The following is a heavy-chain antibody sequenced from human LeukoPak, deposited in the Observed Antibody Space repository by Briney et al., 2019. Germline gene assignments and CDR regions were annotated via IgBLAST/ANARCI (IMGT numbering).Heavy chain of an antibody. CDR2: IYYSGST. Sequence: SETLSLTCAVYGGSFSGYYWGWIRQPPGKGLEWIGSIYYSGSTYYNPSLKSRVTISVDTSKNQFSLKLSSVAAADTAVYYCASSLWLRHFDYWGQGTLVTVSS. CDR3: ASSLWLRHFDY. CDR1: GGSFSGYY. J-gene: IGHJ4*02. D-gene: IGHD5-18*01. V-gene: IGHV4-39*01.